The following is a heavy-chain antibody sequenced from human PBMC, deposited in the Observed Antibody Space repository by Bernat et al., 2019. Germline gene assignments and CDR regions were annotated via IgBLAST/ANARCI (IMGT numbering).Heavy chain of an antibody. Sequence: EVQLVESGGGLVQPGGSLRLSCAASGFTFSSYEMNWVRQAPGKGLEWVSFISSSGSTIYYADSVKGRFTISRDNAKNSLYLQMNSLRAEDTAVYYCASRDDWGTGSYYNTMDIWGQGTMVTVSS. V-gene: IGHV3-48*03. D-gene: IGHD3-10*01. CDR3: ASRDDWGTGSYYNTMDI. CDR1: GFTFSSYE. J-gene: IGHJ3*02. CDR2: ISSSGSTI.